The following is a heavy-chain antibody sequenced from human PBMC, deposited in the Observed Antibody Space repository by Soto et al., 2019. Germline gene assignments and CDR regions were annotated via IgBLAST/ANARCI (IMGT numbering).Heavy chain of an antibody. J-gene: IGHJ6*02. V-gene: IGHV1-69*01. Sequence: QVQLVQSGAEVKKPESSVKVSCKASGGTFNRYAISWVRQAPGQGREWMGGIIPIFGIGNDAQRFQGRVTITADESTGTAYMELSSLRSEDTGVYYCARSAITLFGVVSIPPHYYSEMDVWGQGTTVTVSS. D-gene: IGHD3-3*01. CDR3: ARSAITLFGVVSIPPHYYSEMDV. CDR2: IIPIFGIG. CDR1: GGTFNRYA.